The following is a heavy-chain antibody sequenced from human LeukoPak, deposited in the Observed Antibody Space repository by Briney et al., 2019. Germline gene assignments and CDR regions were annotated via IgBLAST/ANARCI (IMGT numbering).Heavy chain of an antibody. CDR1: GGSFSGYY. CDR3: ASLGCGGDCYLTETTFDY. Sequence: SETLSLTCAVYGGSFSGYYWSWIRQPPGKGLEWIGEINHSGSTNYNPSLKSRVTISVDTSKNQFSLKLSSVTAADTAVYYCASLGCGGDCYLTETTFDYWGQGTLVTISS. D-gene: IGHD2-21*02. V-gene: IGHV4-34*01. CDR2: INHSGST. J-gene: IGHJ4*02.